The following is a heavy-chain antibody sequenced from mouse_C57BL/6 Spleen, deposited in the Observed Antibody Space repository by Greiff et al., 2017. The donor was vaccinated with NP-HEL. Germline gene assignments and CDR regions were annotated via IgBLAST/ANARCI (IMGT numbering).Heavy chain of an antibody. Sequence: VQLQQSGPELVKPGASVKISCKASGYTFTDYYMNWVKQSHGKSLEWIGDINPNNGGTSYNQKFKGKATLTVDKSSSTAYMELRSPTSEDSAVYYCARGDPGFAYWGQGTLVTVSA. D-gene: IGHD3-3*01. CDR2: INPNNGGT. CDR1: GYTFTDYY. CDR3: ARGDPGFAY. V-gene: IGHV1-26*01. J-gene: IGHJ3*01.